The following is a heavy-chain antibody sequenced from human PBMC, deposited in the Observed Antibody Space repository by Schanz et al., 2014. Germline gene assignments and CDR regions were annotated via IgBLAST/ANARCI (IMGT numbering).Heavy chain of an antibody. D-gene: IGHD3-22*01. V-gene: IGHV1-18*04. CDR1: GYSFNPFG. J-gene: IGHJ4*02. CDR2: ISAYNGNM. Sequence: QVQLVQSGAEVQKPGASVMLSCKTSGYSFNPFGVSWVRQAPGQGLEWMGWISAYNGNMNYAPKFQGRVTMTTDTSTSTAYMELRNLRSDDTAVYYCVRDGDERLVVIFDQWGQGTLVTVSS. CDR3: VRDGDERLVVIFDQ.